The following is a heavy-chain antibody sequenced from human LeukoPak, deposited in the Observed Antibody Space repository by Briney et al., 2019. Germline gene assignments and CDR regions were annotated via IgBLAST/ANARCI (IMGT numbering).Heavy chain of an antibody. J-gene: IGHJ5*02. Sequence: GGSLRLSCAASGFTFSSYGMHWVRQAPGKGLEWVAVIWCDGSNKYYADSVKGRFTISRDNSKNTLYLQMNSLRAEDTAVYYCARQARYCSSTSCYFWFDPWGQGTPVTVSS. CDR2: IWCDGSNK. V-gene: IGHV3-33*01. D-gene: IGHD2-2*01. CDR3: ARQARYCSSTSCYFWFDP. CDR1: GFTFSSYG.